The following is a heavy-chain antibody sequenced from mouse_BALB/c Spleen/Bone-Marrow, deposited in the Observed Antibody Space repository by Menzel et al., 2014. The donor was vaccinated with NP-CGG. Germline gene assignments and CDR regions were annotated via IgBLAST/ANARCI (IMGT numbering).Heavy chain of an antibody. Sequence: VQLKQSGAELVKPGASVKLSCTASGFNIKDTYMHWVKQRPEQGLEWIGRIDPANGNTKYDPKFQGKATITADTSSNTAYLQLSSLTSEDTAVYCCASYYYGSAWFAYWGQGTLVTVSA. CDR2: IDPANGNT. D-gene: IGHD1-1*01. V-gene: IGHV14-3*02. CDR3: ASYYYGSAWFAY. CDR1: GFNIKDTY. J-gene: IGHJ3*01.